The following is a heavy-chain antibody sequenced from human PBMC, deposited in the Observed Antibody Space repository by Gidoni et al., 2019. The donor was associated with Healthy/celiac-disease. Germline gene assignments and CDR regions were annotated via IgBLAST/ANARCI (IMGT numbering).Heavy chain of an antibody. V-gene: IGHV4-34*01. CDR2: INHSGST. CDR3: AQRGVVVPAAMRAHFDY. D-gene: IGHD2-2*01. CDR1: GGSFSGYY. Sequence: QVQLQPWGAGLLKPSETLSLTCAVYGGSFSGYYWSWIRQPPGKGLEWIGEINHSGSTNYNPSLKSRVTISVDTSKNQFSLKLSSATAADTAVYYCAQRGVVVPAAMRAHFDYWGQGTLVTVSS. J-gene: IGHJ4*02.